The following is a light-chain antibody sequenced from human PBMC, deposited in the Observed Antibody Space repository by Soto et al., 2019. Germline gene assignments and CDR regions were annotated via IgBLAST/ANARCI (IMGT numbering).Light chain of an antibody. Sequence: QSVLTQPASVSGSPGQSITISCTGTSSDVGGYDHVAWYQQHPGKAPKLMIYEGIKRPSGVSNRFSGSKSGNTAFLTISGLQAEDEADYYCCSYAGSGTDNYVFGSGTKVTVL. CDR2: EGI. CDR1: SSDVGGYDH. V-gene: IGLV2-23*01. CDR3: CSYAGSGTDNYV. J-gene: IGLJ1*01.